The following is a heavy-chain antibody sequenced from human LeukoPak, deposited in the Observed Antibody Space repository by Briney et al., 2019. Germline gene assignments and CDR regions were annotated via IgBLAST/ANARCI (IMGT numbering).Heavy chain of an antibody. CDR2: IKLDGSAK. Sequence: GGSLRLSCAASGFTFSSYWLSWARQAPGKGLEWVANIKLDGSAKYYVDSVKGRFTISRDNAKNSLYLQMNSLRVEDTAVYYCTCDLNRSDGPWGQGTMVTVSS. V-gene: IGHV3-7*01. J-gene: IGHJ3*01. D-gene: IGHD2-8*01. CDR1: GFTFSSYW. CDR3: TCDLNRSDGP.